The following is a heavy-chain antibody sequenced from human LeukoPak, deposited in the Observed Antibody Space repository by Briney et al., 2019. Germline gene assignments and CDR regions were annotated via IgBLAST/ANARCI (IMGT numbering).Heavy chain of an antibody. Sequence: ASVKVSCTASGYTFSSYAMHWVRQAPGQRLEWMGWINAGNGHTEYSQKFQGRVTITRDTSASTAYMELSSLRSEDTAVYYCARVPLHDRNDYYYPHWGQGTVVTVSS. CDR3: ARVPLHDRNDYYYPH. D-gene: IGHD3-22*01. CDR2: INAGNGHT. V-gene: IGHV1-3*01. J-gene: IGHJ1*01. CDR1: GYTFSSYA.